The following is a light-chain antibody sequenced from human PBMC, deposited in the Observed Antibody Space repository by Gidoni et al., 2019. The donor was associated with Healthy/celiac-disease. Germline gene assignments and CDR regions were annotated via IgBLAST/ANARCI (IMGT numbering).Light chain of an antibody. J-gene: IGLJ3*02. CDR3: CSYAGSSTWG. V-gene: IGLV2-23*01. Sequence: QSALTQPASVSGSPGQSITISCTGTSSDVGSYNLVSWYQQHPGKAPKLMICEGSKRPSGVSNRFSGSKSGNTASLTISGLQAEDEADYYCCSYAGSSTWGFGGGTKLTVL. CDR1: SSDVGSYNL. CDR2: EGS.